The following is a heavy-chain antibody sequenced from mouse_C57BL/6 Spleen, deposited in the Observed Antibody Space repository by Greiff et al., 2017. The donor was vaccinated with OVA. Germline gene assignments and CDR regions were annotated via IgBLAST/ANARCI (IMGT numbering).Heavy chain of an antibody. D-gene: IGHD1-1*01. CDR2: INPSNGGT. CDR3: ARCITTVVATDFDV. CDR1: GYTFTSYW. Sequence: VQLQQPGTELVKPGASVKLSCKASGYTFTSYWMHWVKQRPGQGLEWIGNINPSNGGTNYNEKFKSKATLTVDKSSSTAYMQLSSLTSEDSAVYYCARCITTVVATDFDVWGTGTTVTVSS. V-gene: IGHV1-53*01. J-gene: IGHJ1*03.